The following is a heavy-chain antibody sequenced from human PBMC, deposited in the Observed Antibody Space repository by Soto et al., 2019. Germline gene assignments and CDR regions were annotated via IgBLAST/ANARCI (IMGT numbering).Heavy chain of an antibody. CDR3: ARPRYSGDDPDALEL. D-gene: IGHD5-12*01. J-gene: IGHJ3*01. CDR1: GFTFSSYR. CDR2: IWYDGSHK. Sequence: QVQLVESGGAVVHPGTSLRLSCTASGFTFSSYRMHWVRQAPGKGLEWVAIIWYDGSHKFYVDSVKGRFAVSRDNSKNTVYLQMNRLTGEDTAVYYCARPRYSGDDPDALELWGRGTLVTISS. V-gene: IGHV3-33*01.